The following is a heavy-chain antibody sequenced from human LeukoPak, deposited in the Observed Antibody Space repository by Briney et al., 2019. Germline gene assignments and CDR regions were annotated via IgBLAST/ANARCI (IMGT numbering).Heavy chain of an antibody. J-gene: IGHJ4*02. CDR1: GFTFSSYE. D-gene: IGHD5-18*01. V-gene: IGHV3-15*01. CDR3: TTVGDSYGFFDY. CDR2: IKSKTDGGTT. Sequence: GGSLRLSCAASGFTFSSYEMNWVRQAPGKGLEWVGRIKSKTDGGTTDYAAPVKGRFTISRDDSKNTLYLQMNSLKTEDTAVYYCTTVGDSYGFFDYWGQGTLVTVSS.